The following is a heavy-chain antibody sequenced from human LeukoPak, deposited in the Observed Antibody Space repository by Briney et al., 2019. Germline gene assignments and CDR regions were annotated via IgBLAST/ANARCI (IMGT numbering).Heavy chain of an antibody. CDR1: GYTFTSYY. CDR2: IIPILGIA. V-gene: IGHV1-69*02. D-gene: IGHD3-10*01. Sequence: GASVKVSCKASGYTFTSYYMHWVRQAPGQGLEWMGRIIPILGIANYAQKFQGRVTITADKSTSTAYMELSSLRSEDTAVYYCASMVRGVIITIDYWGQGTLVTVSS. J-gene: IGHJ4*02. CDR3: ASMVRGVIITIDY.